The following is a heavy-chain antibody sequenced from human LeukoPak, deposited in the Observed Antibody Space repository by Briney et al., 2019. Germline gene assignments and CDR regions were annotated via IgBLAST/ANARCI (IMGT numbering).Heavy chain of an antibody. CDR3: ARVPLDDTWIQPNFDY. V-gene: IGHV3-30*02. Sequence: PGGSLRLSCAASGFTFSSYGMHWVRQAPGKGLEWVAFIRYDGSNKYYADSVKGRFTISRDNAKNTLYLQMNSLRAEDTAVHYCARVPLDDTWIQPNFDYWGQGTLVTVSS. D-gene: IGHD5-18*01. J-gene: IGHJ4*02. CDR1: GFTFSSYG. CDR2: IRYDGSNK.